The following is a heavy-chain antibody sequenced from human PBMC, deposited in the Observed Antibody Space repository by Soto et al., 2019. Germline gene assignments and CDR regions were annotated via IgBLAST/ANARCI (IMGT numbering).Heavy chain of an antibody. V-gene: IGHV1-69*13. CDR2: IIPIFGTE. CDR3: ARDTPYYYDSSGYRY. D-gene: IGHD3-22*01. CDR1: GGTFSSYA. Sequence: SVKVSCKASGGTFSSYANSWGRQAPGQWRVWMAGIIPIFGTENYAQKFQGRVTLTADESTSTAYMELSSLRSEDTAVYYCARDTPYYYDSSGYRYWGQGTLVTVSS. J-gene: IGHJ4*02.